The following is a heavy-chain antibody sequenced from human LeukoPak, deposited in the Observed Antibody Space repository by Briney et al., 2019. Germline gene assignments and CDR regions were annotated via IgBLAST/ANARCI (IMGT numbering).Heavy chain of an antibody. D-gene: IGHD2-15*01. J-gene: IGHJ3*02. CDR1: GYTFASYD. CDR3: ARERVYSSAFGI. Sequence: ASVKVSCKASGYTFASYDINWVRQATGQGLEWMEWMNPNSGNTGYAQKFQGRVTITRNTSISTAYMELSSLRSEDTAVYYCARERVYSSAFGIWGQGTMVTVSS. V-gene: IGHV1-8*03. CDR2: MNPNSGNT.